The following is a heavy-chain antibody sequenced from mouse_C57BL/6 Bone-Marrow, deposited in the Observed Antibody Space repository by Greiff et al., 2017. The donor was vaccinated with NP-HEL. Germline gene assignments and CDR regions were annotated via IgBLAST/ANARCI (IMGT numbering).Heavy chain of an antibody. CDR2: ISSGGDYI. J-gene: IGHJ4*01. Sequence: EVKLVESGEGLVKPGGSLKLSCAASGFTFSSYAMSWVRQTPEKRLEWVAYISSGGDYIYYADTVKGRFTISRDNARNTLYLQMSSLKSEDTAMYYCTRERGSSPYYAMDYWGQGTSVTVSS. V-gene: IGHV5-9-1*02. D-gene: IGHD1-1*01. CDR3: TRERGSSPYYAMDY. CDR1: GFTFSSYA.